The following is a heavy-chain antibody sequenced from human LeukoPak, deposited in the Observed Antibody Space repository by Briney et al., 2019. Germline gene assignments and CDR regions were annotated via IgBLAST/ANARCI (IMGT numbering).Heavy chain of an antibody. D-gene: IGHD2-21*01. Sequence: ASVKVSCKTSGYSFTDYYMHWVRQAPGQGLEWMGWINPNSGGTSSAQKFQGRVTMTRDTSITTVYMEVSWLTSDDTAIYYCARADRLHGGPYLIGPWGQGTLVTVS. J-gene: IGHJ5*02. V-gene: IGHV1-2*02. CDR1: GYSFTDYY. CDR3: ARADRLHGGPYLIGP. CDR2: INPNSGGT.